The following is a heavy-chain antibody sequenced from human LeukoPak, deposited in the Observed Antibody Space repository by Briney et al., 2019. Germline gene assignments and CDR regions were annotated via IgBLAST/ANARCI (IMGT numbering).Heavy chain of an antibody. CDR1: GFTFSSYD. CDR2: IGTAGDT. J-gene: IGHJ4*02. V-gene: IGHV3-13*01. Sequence: GGSLRLSCAASGFTFSSYDMHWVRQATGKGLEWVSAIGTAGDTYYADSVKGRFTISRDNSKNTLYLQMNSLRAEDTAVYYCAKDGYCSSTSCYPAPYWGQGTLVTVSS. CDR3: AKDGYCSSTSCYPAPY. D-gene: IGHD2-2*01.